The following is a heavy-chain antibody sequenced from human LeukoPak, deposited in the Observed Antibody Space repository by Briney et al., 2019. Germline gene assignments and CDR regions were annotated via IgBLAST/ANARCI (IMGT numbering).Heavy chain of an antibody. CDR2: INPSGGST. D-gene: IGHD3-10*01. CDR1: GYTFTSYY. CDR3: ARDGGGMVRGVTYYYYMDV. J-gene: IGHJ6*03. V-gene: IGHV1-46*01. Sequence: GASVKVSCKASGYTFTSYYIHWVRQAPGQGLEWMGIINPSGGSTSYAQKFQGRVTMTRDTSISTAYMELSRLRSDDTAVYYCARDGGGMVRGVTYYYYMDVWGKGTTVTISS.